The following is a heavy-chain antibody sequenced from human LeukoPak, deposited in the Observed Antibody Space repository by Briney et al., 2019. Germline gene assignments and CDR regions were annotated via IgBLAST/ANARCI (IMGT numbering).Heavy chain of an antibody. CDR3: ARGLRDGYNRFYDH. D-gene: IGHD5-24*01. V-gene: IGHV4-61*01. CDR2: IYYSGST. J-gene: IGHJ4*02. CDR1: GGSVSSGSYS. Sequence: SETLSLTCTVSGGSVSSGSYSWSWIRQPPGKGLEWIGYIYYSGSTNYNPSLKSRVTTSVDTSKNQFSLKLTSVTAADRAVYYCARGLRDGYNRFYDHWGQGTLVTVSS.